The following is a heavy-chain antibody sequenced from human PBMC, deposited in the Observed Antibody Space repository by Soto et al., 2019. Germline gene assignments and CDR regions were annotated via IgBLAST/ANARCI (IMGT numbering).Heavy chain of an antibody. Sequence: EVQLLESGGGLVQPGESLRLSCAGSGFTFNNYAMTWARQAPGKGPEWVSAISGGGDTTYYADSVKGRFTISRDNSKNTLYLQMNSLRAEDTAVYYCAKHGPQYSSSLTHYWGQGTLVTVSS. CDR1: GFTFNNYA. CDR2: ISGGGDTT. J-gene: IGHJ4*02. CDR3: AKHGPQYSSSLTHY. D-gene: IGHD6-13*01. V-gene: IGHV3-23*01.